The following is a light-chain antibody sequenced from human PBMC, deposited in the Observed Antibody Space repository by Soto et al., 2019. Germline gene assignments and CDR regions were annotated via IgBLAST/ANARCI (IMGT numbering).Light chain of an antibody. J-gene: IGLJ1*01. CDR2: DVS. Sequence: QSALTQPASVSGSPGQSITISCTGTSSDVGGYNYVSWYQQHPGKAPKLMIYDVSNRPSGVSNRFSGSKSGNTASLTISGLQAEDEADYDCSSYKSSSTSYVFGTGTKVTVL. CDR1: SSDVGGYNY. V-gene: IGLV2-14*01. CDR3: SSYKSSSTSYV.